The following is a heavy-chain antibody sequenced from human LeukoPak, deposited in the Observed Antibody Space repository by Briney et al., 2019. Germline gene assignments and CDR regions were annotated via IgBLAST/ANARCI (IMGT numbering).Heavy chain of an antibody. CDR3: ARGQGDWNYVIDY. Sequence: SETLSLTCAVYGGSFSGYYWSWIRQPPGKGLEWIGEINHSGSTNYNPSLKSRVTISVDRSKNQFSLKLSSVTAADTAVYYCARGQGDWNYVIDYWGQGTLVTVSS. J-gene: IGHJ4*02. CDR2: INHSGST. D-gene: IGHD1-7*01. CDR1: GGSFSGYY. V-gene: IGHV4-34*01.